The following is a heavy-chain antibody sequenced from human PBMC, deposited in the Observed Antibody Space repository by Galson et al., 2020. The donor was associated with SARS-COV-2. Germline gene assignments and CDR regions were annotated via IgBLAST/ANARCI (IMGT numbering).Heavy chain of an antibody. J-gene: IGHJ4*02. CDR3: ARPRSGSFDGYLDD. CDR2: ISYDGSNK. V-gene: IGHV3-30-3*01. Sequence: TGGSLRLSCAASGFTFSSYAMHCVRQAPGKGLEWVAVISYDGSNKYYADSVKGRFTISRDNSKNTLYLQMNSLRAEDTAVYYCARPRSGSFDGYLDDWGQGTLVTVCS. CDR1: GFTFSSYA. D-gene: IGHD3-10*01.